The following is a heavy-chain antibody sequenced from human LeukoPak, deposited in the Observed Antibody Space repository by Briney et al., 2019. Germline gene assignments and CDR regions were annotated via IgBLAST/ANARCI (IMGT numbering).Heavy chain of an antibody. CDR1: GFTFGDYT. J-gene: IGHJ4*02. D-gene: IGHD2-2*01. Sequence: GRSLRLSWTASGFTFGDYTMSWVRQAPGKGLEWVGCSRSKTYGGTTEYAASVKGRFTISRDDSKSIAYLQMNSLKTEDTAVYYCTRSRQLDYWGQGTLVTVSS. CDR2: SRSKTYGGTT. V-gene: IGHV3-49*04. CDR3: TRSRQLDY.